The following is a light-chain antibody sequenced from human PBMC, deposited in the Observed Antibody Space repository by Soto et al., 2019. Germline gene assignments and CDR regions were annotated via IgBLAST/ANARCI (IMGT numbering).Light chain of an antibody. CDR2: GNS. Sequence: QSVLTQPPSVSGAPGQKVIISCTGSSSNIGAGYDVHWYQQLPGTAPKLLIYGNSNRPSGVPDRLSGSKSGTSASLAITGLQVEDEADYYCQSYDSSLSAAVFGGGIKLTVL. CDR1: SSNIGAGYD. CDR3: QSYDSSLSAAV. V-gene: IGLV1-40*01. J-gene: IGLJ2*01.